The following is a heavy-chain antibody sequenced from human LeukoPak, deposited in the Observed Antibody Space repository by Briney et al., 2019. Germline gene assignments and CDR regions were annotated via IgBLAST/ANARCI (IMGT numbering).Heavy chain of an antibody. Sequence: GGSLRLSCAASGFTFSSYGMHWVRPAPGKGVGGGAFIRYDGSNKYYADSVKGRFTISRDNSKNTLYLQMNSLRAEDTAVYYCAKDASIAARHDDFDYWGQGTLVTVSS. CDR1: GFTFSSYG. V-gene: IGHV3-30*02. J-gene: IGHJ4*02. CDR2: IRYDGSNK. D-gene: IGHD6-6*01. CDR3: AKDASIAARHDDFDY.